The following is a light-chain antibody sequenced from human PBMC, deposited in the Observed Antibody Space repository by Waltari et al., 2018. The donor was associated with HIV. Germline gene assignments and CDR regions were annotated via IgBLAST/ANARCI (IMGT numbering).Light chain of an antibody. Sequence: QSALNQPASVSGSPRQSIPIPFPGPNSDDGGYNYVSWYQRHPGKAPKLLIYEVTHRPSGISYRFSGSKSGNTASMTISGLQAEDEADYYCSSYTTTNTILFGGGTKVTVL. CDR2: EVT. V-gene: IGLV2-14*01. CDR3: SSYTTTNTIL. J-gene: IGLJ3*02. CDR1: NSDDGGYNY.